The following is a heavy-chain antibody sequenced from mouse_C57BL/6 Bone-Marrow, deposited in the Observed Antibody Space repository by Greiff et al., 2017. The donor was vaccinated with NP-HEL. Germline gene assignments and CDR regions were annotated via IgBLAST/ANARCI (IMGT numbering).Heavy chain of an antibody. D-gene: IGHD1-1*01. V-gene: IGHV5-12*01. Sequence: EVNVVESGGGLVQPGGSLKLSCAASGFTFSDYYMYWVRQTPEKRLEWVAYISNGGGSTYYPDTVKGRSTIPRDNAKSTPYLQMSRRKAEDTAMYYWAGHRDYVRSSDFDGWGTGTTVTVSS. J-gene: IGHJ1*03. CDR1: GFTFSDYY. CDR2: ISNGGGST. CDR3: AGHRDYVRSSDFDG.